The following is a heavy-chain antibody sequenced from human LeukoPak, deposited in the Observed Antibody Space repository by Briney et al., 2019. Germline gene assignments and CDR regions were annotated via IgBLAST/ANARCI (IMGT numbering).Heavy chain of an antibody. V-gene: IGHV3-30*04. CDR3: AKDILGWSFDT. CDR1: GFTFSSYA. D-gene: IGHD4-23*01. Sequence: GGSLRLSCAASGFTFSSYAMHWVRQAPGKGLEWVAVISYDGSNKYYADSVKGRFTISRDNSKNTLYLQMNSLRDEDTALYYCAKDILGWSFDTWGQGTLVTVSS. J-gene: IGHJ4*02. CDR2: ISYDGSNK.